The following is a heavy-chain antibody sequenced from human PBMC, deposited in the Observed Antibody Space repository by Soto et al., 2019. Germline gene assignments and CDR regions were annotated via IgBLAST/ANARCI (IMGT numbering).Heavy chain of an antibody. V-gene: IGHV1-69*02. CDR1: GGTFSSYT. J-gene: IGHJ4*02. CDR3: AIATVTTFFSY. CDR2: ISAILGIA. D-gene: IGHD4-4*01. Sequence: QVQLVQSGAEVKKPGSSVTVSCKASGGTFSSYTISWVRQAPGQGLEWRGRISAILGIANYAQKFQGRVTITADKATSTAYMALSSLRSDDTAVYYCAIATVTTFFSYWGQGTLVTVSS.